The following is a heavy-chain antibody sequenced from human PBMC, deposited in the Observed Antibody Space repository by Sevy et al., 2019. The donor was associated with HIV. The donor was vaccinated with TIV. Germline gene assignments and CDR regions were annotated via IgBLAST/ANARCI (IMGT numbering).Heavy chain of an antibody. V-gene: IGHV1-2*02. CDR3: ARESYDFWTGPVDYDYGMDV. Sequence: ASVKVSCKASGYTFSDSGYYVHWVRQAPGQGLEWMGWIYPKSGATNYAQKFQGRVTMTRDTSVSTANMELPRLTSDDTAVYYCARESYDFWTGPVDYDYGMDVWGQRTTVTVSS. CDR1: GYTFSDSGYY. CDR2: IYPKSGAT. J-gene: IGHJ6*02. D-gene: IGHD3-3*01.